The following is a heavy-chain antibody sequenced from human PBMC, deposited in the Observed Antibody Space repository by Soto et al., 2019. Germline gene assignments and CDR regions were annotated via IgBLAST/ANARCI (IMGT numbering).Heavy chain of an antibody. CDR1: GFTFRSYS. CDR2: ISSSSSYI. J-gene: IGHJ3*02. Sequence: PWGSLRLSCAASGFTFRSYSMNWVRQAPGKGLEWVSSISSSSSYIYYADSVKGRFTISRDNAKNSLYLQMNSLRAEDTAVYYCARVGGGYQLLHAFDIWGQGTMVTVSS. CDR3: ARVGGGYQLLHAFDI. D-gene: IGHD2-2*01. V-gene: IGHV3-21*01.